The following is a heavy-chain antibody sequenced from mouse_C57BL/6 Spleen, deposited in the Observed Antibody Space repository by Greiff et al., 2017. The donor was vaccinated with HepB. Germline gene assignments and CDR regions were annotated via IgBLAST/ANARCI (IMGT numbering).Heavy chain of an antibody. D-gene: IGHD1-1*01. J-gene: IGHJ1*03. Sequence: QVQLQQSGAELVRPGTSVKVSCKASGYAFTNYLIEWVKQRPGQGLEWIGVINPGSGGTNYNEKFKGKATLTADKSSSTAYMQLSSLTSEDSAVYFCARSYYGSSYYWYFDVWGTGTTVTVSS. V-gene: IGHV1-54*01. CDR2: INPGSGGT. CDR3: ARSYYGSSYYWYFDV. CDR1: GYAFTNYL.